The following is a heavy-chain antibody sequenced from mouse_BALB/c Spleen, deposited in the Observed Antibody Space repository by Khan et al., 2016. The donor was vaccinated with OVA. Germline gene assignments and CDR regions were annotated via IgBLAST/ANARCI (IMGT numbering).Heavy chain of an antibody. CDR2: INPTYGYT. Sequence: QIQLVQSGAEQAKPGASVKMSCKTSGYTFSSYWMHWVKQRPGQGLEWIGYINPTYGYTEYNEKFKDKATLSADKSSSTAYMQLTSLTSEDSAVYYCASDRIDYWGQGTTLTVSS. J-gene: IGHJ2*01. V-gene: IGHV1-7*01. CDR3: ASDRIDY. CDR1: GYTFSSYW.